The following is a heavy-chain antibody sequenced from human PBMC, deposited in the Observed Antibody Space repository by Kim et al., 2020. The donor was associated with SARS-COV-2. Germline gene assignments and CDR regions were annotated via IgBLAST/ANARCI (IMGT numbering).Heavy chain of an antibody. J-gene: IGHJ6*02. CDR2: ISGDGGST. D-gene: IGHD3-10*01. CDR1: GFTFDDYA. V-gene: IGHV3-43*02. Sequence: GGSLRLSCAASGFTFDDYAMHWVRQAPGKGLEWVSLISGDGGSTYYADSVKGRFTITSDNSKNSLYLQMNRLRTEDTALYYCAKDAVAYYYGSGSFYYGMDVWGQGTTVTVSS. CDR3: AKDAVAYYYGSGSFYYGMDV.